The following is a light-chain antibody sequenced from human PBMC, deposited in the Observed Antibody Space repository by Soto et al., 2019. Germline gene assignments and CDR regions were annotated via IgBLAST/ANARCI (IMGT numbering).Light chain of an antibody. CDR2: DSN. V-gene: IGKV3-15*01. CDR3: QQRNKWPPVT. CDR1: QGIGST. Sequence: EIVLTQSPATLSVSPGERVALSCRASQGIGSTLAWYRQQPGQAPGLLIYDSNIRATGVPARFSGTRSGTEFTLTISRLEPEDFAVYYCQQRNKWPPVTFGGGTKVDIK. J-gene: IGKJ4*01.